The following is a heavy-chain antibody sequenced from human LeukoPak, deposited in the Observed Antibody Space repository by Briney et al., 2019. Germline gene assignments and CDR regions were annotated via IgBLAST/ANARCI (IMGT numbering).Heavy chain of an antibody. CDR2: ISGSGAST. CDR3: ARDPVTGDDAFDI. CDR1: GFTFTSYS. V-gene: IGHV3-23*01. J-gene: IGHJ3*02. D-gene: IGHD1-14*01. Sequence: GGSLRLSCAASGFTFTSYSMNWVRQAPGKGLEWVSAISGSGASTYYADSVKGRFTISRDNSKNTLYLQMNSLRAEDTAVYYCARDPVTGDDAFDIWGQGTMVTVSS.